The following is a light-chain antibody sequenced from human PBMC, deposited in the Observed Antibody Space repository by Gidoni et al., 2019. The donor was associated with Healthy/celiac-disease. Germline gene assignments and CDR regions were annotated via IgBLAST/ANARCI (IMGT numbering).Light chain of an antibody. CDR2: AAS. J-gene: IGKJ1*01. CDR1: QSISSY. CDR3: QQSYSTPGT. Sequence: DIQMTQSPSSLSASVGDRVTITCRASQSISSYLNWYQQKPGKAPKLLIYAASSLQSGVPSRFSGSGSGTDFPLTLSSLQPEDFATYYCQQSYSTPGTFGQGTKVEIK. V-gene: IGKV1-39*01.